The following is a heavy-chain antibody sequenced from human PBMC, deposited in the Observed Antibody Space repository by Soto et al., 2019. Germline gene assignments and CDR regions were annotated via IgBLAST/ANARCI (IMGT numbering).Heavy chain of an antibody. J-gene: IGHJ5*02. D-gene: IGHD6-13*01. CDR1: GFSLSNAGLG. CDR2: IFSNDEK. CDR3: ASTYSTGWYWFDP. Sequence: QVTVKESGPVLVKPTETLTLTCTVSGFSLSNAGLGVSWIRQPPGKALEWLAHIFSNDEKSYSTSLKSRLTLSKDTSKSQVVLTMTNMYPVDTATYYCASTYSTGWYWFDPWGQGTLVTVSS. V-gene: IGHV2-26*04.